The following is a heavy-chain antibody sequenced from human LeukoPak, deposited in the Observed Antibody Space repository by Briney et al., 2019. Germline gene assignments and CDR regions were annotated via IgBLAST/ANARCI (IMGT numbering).Heavy chain of an antibody. D-gene: IGHD6-13*01. Sequence: PGTSLRLSCAASGLTFSSFGMHWVRQAPGKGLEWVAVIWADGSNKYHADSVKGRFTISRDNSKNTLYLQMNSLRAEDTAVYYCATDAGAAPFDYWGQGTLVTASS. CDR2: IWADGSNK. J-gene: IGHJ4*02. V-gene: IGHV3-33*01. CDR3: ATDAGAAPFDY. CDR1: GLTFSSFG.